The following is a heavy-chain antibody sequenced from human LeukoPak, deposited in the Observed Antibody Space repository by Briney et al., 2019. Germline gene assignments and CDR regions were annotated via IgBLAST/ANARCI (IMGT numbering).Heavy chain of an antibody. CDR3: AGVSARFGWFDP. CDR1: GCTSSSYY. J-gene: IGHJ5*02. CDR2: IYTSGST. V-gene: IGHV4-4*07. D-gene: IGHD3-16*01. Sequence: SETLSLTCTGSGCTSSSYYWSWIRPPAGQRREWFRSIYTSGSTYYNHFLRSLVTMSVDTSENHFSLKLSSAAAADTAVYYCAGVSARFGWFDPWGQGTLVTVSS.